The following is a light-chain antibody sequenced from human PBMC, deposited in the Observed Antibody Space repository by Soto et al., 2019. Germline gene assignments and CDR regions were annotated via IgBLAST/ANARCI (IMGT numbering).Light chain of an antibody. CDR3: QQYGSTPLT. CDR2: DAS. V-gene: IGKV3-20*01. Sequence: EIVLTQSPGTLSLSPGERATLSCRASQSVGKNYLAGYQQKPGQAPRFLIYDASSRATGIPDRFSGSGSGTDFTLTISRLEPEDFAVYYCQQYGSTPLTFGGGTKVEIK. J-gene: IGKJ4*01. CDR1: QSVGKNY.